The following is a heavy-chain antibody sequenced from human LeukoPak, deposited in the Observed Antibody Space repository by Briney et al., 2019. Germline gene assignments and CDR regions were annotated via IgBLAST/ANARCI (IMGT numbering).Heavy chain of an antibody. CDR1: GFTFSSYG. CDR3: ARISLESSGWYSLDY. Sequence: PGGSLRLSCAASGFTFSSYGMHWVRQAPGKGLEWVAFIRYDGSNKYYADSVKGRFTISRDNSKNTLYLQMNSLRAEDTAVYYCARISLESSGWYSLDYWGQGTLVTVSS. V-gene: IGHV3-30*02. D-gene: IGHD6-19*01. J-gene: IGHJ4*02. CDR2: IRYDGSNK.